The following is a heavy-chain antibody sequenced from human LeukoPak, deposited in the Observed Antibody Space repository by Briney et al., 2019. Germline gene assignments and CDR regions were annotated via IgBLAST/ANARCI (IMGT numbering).Heavy chain of an antibody. D-gene: IGHD6-6*01. V-gene: IGHV4-34*01. CDR2: INHSGST. Sequence: SETLSLTCAVYGGSFSGYYWGWIRQPPGKGLEWIGEINHSGSTNYNPSLKSRVTISVDTSKNQFSLKLSSVTAADTAVYYCARGPFKSLSIAARYFDYWGQGTLVTVSS. J-gene: IGHJ4*02. CDR3: ARGPFKSLSIAARYFDY. CDR1: GGSFSGYY.